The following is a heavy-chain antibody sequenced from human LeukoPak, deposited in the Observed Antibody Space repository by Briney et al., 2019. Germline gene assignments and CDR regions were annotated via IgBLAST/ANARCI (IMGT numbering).Heavy chain of an antibody. J-gene: IGHJ5*02. D-gene: IGHD6-6*01. CDR1: GFTFSSYM. Sequence: GESLRLSCAASGFTFSSYMMTWVRQAPGKGLEWEANIKPDGGEKFYVDSARGRFTISRDNAKNSLYLQMNSLRPEDTAVYYCAQDGLGNSYNWCDRWGQGTLVTVSS. V-gene: IGHV3-7*01. CDR3: AQDGLGNSYNWCDR. CDR2: IKPDGGEK.